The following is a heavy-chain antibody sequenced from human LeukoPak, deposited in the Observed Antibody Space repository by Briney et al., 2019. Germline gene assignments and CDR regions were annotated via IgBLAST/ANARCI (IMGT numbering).Heavy chain of an antibody. CDR2: IIPIFGTA. J-gene: IGHJ4*02. D-gene: IGHD3-22*01. Sequence: SVKISCKASGGTFSSYAISWVREAPGQGLEWMGGIIPIFGTANYAQEFQGRVTLTTDESTSTAYMELSSLRSEDTAVYYCARFGADSYDSSGYPTDDYWGQGTLVTVSS. CDR1: GGTFSSYA. CDR3: ARFGADSYDSSGYPTDDY. V-gene: IGHV1-69*05.